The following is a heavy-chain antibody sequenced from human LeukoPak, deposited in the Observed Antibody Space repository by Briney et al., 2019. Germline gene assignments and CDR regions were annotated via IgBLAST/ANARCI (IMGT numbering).Heavy chain of an antibody. D-gene: IGHD6-19*01. CDR1: GGSFSGYY. J-gene: IGHJ4*02. Sequence: PSETLSLTCAVYGGSFSGYYWSWIRQPPGKGLEWIGEINHSGSTNYNPSFKSRVTISVDTSKNQFSLKLSSVTAADTAVYYCARGYRDSSEENDYFDYWGQGTLVTVSS. CDR3: ARGYRDSSEENDYFDY. V-gene: IGHV4-34*01. CDR2: INHSGST.